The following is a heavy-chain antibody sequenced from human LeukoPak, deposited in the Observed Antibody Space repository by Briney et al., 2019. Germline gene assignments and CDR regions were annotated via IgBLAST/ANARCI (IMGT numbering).Heavy chain of an antibody. J-gene: IGHJ5*02. V-gene: IGHV1-2*02. Sequence: GASVKVSCKASGYTFTGYYMHWVRQAPGQGLEWMGWINPNSGGTNYAQKFQGRVTMTRDTSISTAYMELSRLRSDDTAVYYCARGAGVYYDFWANNWIDPWGQGTLVTVSS. CDR2: INPNSGGT. CDR3: ARGAGVYYDFWANNWIDP. CDR1: GYTFTGYY. D-gene: IGHD3-3*01.